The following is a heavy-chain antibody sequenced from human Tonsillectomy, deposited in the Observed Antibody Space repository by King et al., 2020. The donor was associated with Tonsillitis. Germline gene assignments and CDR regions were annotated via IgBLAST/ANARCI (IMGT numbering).Heavy chain of an antibody. D-gene: IGHD3-22*01. CDR1: GYSFTSYW. CDR2: IYPGDSDT. Sequence: QLVQSGAEGKKPGESLKISCKGSGYSFTSYWIGWVRQIPGKGLEGMGIIYPGDSDTRYRPSFQGQVTISADKSISTAYLQGSSLKASDTAMYYCAKRGIYYDSTGYYLHYFDYWGQGTLVTVSS. J-gene: IGHJ4*02. V-gene: IGHV5-51*01. CDR3: AKRGIYYDSTGYYLHYFDY.